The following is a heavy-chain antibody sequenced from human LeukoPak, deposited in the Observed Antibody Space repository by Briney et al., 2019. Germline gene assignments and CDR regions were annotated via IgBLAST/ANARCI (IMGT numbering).Heavy chain of an antibody. D-gene: IGHD3/OR15-3a*01. Sequence: SETLSLTCAVYGGSFSGYYWSWIRQPPEKGLEWIGEINHSGSTNYNPSLKSRVTISIDTSKNQFSLKLSSVTAADTAVYYCARGIDGPVMGVSPFDPWGQGTLVTVSS. V-gene: IGHV4-34*01. CDR2: INHSGST. CDR3: ARGIDGPVMGVSPFDP. CDR1: GGSFSGYY. J-gene: IGHJ5*02.